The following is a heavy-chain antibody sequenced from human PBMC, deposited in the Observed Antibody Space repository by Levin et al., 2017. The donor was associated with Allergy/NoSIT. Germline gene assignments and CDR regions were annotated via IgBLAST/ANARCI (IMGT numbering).Heavy chain of an antibody. D-gene: IGHD1-26*01. CDR1: GFSFSSYG. V-gene: IGHV3-30*18. CDR3: AKGGDFDY. Sequence: LSLTCAASGFSFSSYGIQWVRQAPGQGLEWVALITSDGSNKYYADPVKGRFTISRDNSKNTVYLQMNSLRAEDTAVYYCAKGGDFDYWGLGTVVTVSS. CDR2: ITSDGSNK. J-gene: IGHJ4*02.